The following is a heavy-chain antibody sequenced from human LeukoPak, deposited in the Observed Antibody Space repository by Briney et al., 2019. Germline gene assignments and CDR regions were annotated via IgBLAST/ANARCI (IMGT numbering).Heavy chain of an antibody. CDR3: ARDYSGYKINGFDL. Sequence: ASVTVSCKASGGTFSSYAISWVRQAPGQGLEWMGAIIPIFGTANYAQKFQSGVTITADESTSTACMELGSLRSEDTAVYNCARDYSGYKINGFDLWGQGTLVTVSS. CDR1: GGTFSSYA. D-gene: IGHD5-12*01. CDR2: IIPIFGTA. V-gene: IGHV1-69*13. J-gene: IGHJ5*02.